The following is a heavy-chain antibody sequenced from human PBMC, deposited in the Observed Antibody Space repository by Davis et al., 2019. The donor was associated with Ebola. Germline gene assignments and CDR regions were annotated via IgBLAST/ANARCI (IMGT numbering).Heavy chain of an antibody. CDR2: IIPIFGTA. D-gene: IGHD6-13*01. V-gene: IGHV1-69*13. CDR1: GGTFSSYA. Sequence: SVKVSCQASGGTFSSYAISWVRQAPGQGLEWMGGIIPIFGTANYAQKFQGRVTITADESTSTAYMELSSLRSEDTAVYYCAAPQGSSEVGYYGMDVWGQGTTVTVSS. CDR3: AAPQGSSEVGYYGMDV. J-gene: IGHJ6*02.